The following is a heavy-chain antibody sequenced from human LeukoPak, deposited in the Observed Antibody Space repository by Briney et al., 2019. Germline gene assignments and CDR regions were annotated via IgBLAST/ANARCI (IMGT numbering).Heavy chain of an antibody. CDR3: ARQDCSGGSCYVDY. CDR1: GYTFTSYG. D-gene: IGHD2-15*01. CDR2: ISAYNGNT. V-gene: IGHV1-18*01. Sequence: ASVKVSCTASGYTFTSYGISWVRQAPGQGLEWMGWISAYNGNTNYAQKLQGRVTMTTDTSTSTAYMELRSLRSDDTAVYYCARQDCSGGSCYVDYWGQGTLVTVSS. J-gene: IGHJ4*02.